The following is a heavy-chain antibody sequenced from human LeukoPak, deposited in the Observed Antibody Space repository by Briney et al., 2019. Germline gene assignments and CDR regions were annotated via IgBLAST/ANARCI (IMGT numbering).Heavy chain of an antibody. D-gene: IGHD6-6*01. CDR1: GGSISSYY. Sequence: PSETLSLTCTVSGGSISSYYWSWIRQPPGKGLEWIGYIYYSGSTNYNPSLKSRVTISVDTSKNQFSLKLSSVTAADTAVYYCARHAVRIAARPRSWFDPWGQGTLVTVSS. CDR3: ARHAVRIAARPRSWFDP. V-gene: IGHV4-59*08. CDR2: IYYSGST. J-gene: IGHJ5*02.